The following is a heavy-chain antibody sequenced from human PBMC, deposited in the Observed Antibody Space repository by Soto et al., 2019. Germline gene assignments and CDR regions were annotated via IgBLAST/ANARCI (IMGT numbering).Heavy chain of an antibody. CDR2: MNPNSGNT. D-gene: IGHD3-16*02. J-gene: IGHJ4*02. CDR3: ARDATGELSSLDY. V-gene: IGHV1-8*01. CDR1: GYTFTSYD. Sequence: GASVKVSCKASGYTFTSYDINWVRQATGQGLEWMGWMNPNSGNTGYAQKFQGRVTMTRNTSISTAYMELSRLRSDDTAVYYCARDATGELSSLDYWGQGTLVTVSS.